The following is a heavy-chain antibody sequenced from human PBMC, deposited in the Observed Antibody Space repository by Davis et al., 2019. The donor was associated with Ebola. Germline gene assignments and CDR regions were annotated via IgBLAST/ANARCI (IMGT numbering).Heavy chain of an antibody. V-gene: IGHV3-33*08. Sequence: SLNISCAASGFTFSSYGMHWVRQAPGKGLEWVAVIWYDGSNKYYADSLKGRFTISRDNSKNTLYLQMNSLRAEDTAVYYCARAFSSSTSLGYCDYWGQGTLVTVSS. J-gene: IGHJ4*01. CDR3: ARAFSSSTSLGYCDY. CDR2: IWYDGSNK. D-gene: IGHD6-6*01. CDR1: GFTFSSYG.